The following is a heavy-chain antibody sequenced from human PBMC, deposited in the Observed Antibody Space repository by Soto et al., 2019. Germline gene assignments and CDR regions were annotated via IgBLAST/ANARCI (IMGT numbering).Heavy chain of an antibody. CDR3: AKVFTPEQGNYFDY. CDR2: INPNSGGT. CDR1: GYTFTGYY. J-gene: IGHJ4*02. Sequence: GASVKVSCKASGYTFTGYYMHWVRQAPGQGLEWMGWINPNSGGTNYAQKFQGWVTMTRDTSISTAYMEMNSLRAEDTAVYYCAKVFTPEQGNYFDYWGQGTLVTVSS. D-gene: IGHD1-26*01. V-gene: IGHV1-2*04.